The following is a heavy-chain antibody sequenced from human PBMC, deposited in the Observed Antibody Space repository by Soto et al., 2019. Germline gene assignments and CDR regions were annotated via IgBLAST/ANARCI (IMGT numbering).Heavy chain of an antibody. D-gene: IGHD1-1*01. CDR1: WFSLSTGTVG. CDR2: IYWNAEQ. J-gene: IGHJ4*02. Sequence: EYGQMLEKHKQTLALTGIFTWFSLSTGTVGVGCIRQPPGKALEWLALIYWNAEQRYSPSLKSRLTITKDTSKNQVVLTMTNMDPVDTATYYCAHSGFQLELYYFGYWGQGTLVPVAS. V-gene: IGHV2-5*01. CDR3: AHSGFQLELYYFGY.